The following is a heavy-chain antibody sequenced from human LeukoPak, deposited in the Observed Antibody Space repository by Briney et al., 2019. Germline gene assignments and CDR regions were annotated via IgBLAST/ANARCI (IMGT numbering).Heavy chain of an antibody. J-gene: IGHJ4*02. CDR3: ARDRTNLLAGYYFY. Sequence: GGSLRLSCAASGFTFSSYAMSWVRQAPGKGLEWVSAISASGGSTYYADSVKGRFTISRDNSKNTLYLQMNSLRAEDTAVYYCARDRTNLLAGYYFYWGQGTLVTVSS. CDR2: ISASGGST. D-gene: IGHD3-9*01. V-gene: IGHV3-23*01. CDR1: GFTFSSYA.